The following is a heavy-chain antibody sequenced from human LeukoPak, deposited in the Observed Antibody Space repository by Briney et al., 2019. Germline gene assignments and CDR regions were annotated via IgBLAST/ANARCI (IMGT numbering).Heavy chain of an antibody. CDR3: ARALIKYNCNWFDP. Sequence: PGGSLRLSCAASGFTFSSYGMHWVRQAPGKGLEWVAVIWSDGSYKYYADSVKGRFTISRDNSKNTLYLQMNSLRAEDTAVYYCARALIKYNCNWFDPWGQGTLVTVSS. CDR2: IWSDGSYK. J-gene: IGHJ5*02. CDR1: GFTFSSYG. V-gene: IGHV3-30*06. D-gene: IGHD1-20*01.